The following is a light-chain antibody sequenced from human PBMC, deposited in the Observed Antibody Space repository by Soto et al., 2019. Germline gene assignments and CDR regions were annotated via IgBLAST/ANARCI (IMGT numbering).Light chain of an antibody. Sequence: QSALTQPASVSGSPGQSITISCSGTSSDVANFNLVSWYQHPPGKAPKLMIYEGNKRPSGVSNRFSGSKSDNTASLTISGLQAEDEAVYYCCSYAGSSGSVVFGGGTKLTVL. CDR1: SSDVANFNL. CDR3: CSYAGSSGSVV. V-gene: IGLV2-23*01. CDR2: EGN. J-gene: IGLJ2*01.